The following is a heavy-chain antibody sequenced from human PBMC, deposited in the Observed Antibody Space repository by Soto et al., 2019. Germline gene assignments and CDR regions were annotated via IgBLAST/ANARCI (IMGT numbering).Heavy chain of an antibody. CDR1: GGSISSGGYY. D-gene: IGHD3-10*01. V-gene: IGHV4-31*03. CDR2: IYYSGSI. J-gene: IGHJ5*02. Sequence: QVQLQESGPGLVKPSQTLSLTCTVSGGSISSGGYYWSWIRQHPGKGLEWIGCIYYSGSIYYNPSLKSRVTISVDTSKNQFSLKLTSVTAAYTAVYYCARAGFGELSWFDPWGQGTLVTVSS. CDR3: ARAGFGELSWFDP.